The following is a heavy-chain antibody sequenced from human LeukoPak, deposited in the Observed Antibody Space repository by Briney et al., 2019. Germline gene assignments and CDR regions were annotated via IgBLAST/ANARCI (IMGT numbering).Heavy chain of an antibody. CDR1: GFTFSSYA. D-gene: IGHD4-17*01. J-gene: IGHJ4*02. CDR3: AGHYGDYVFDY. Sequence: GGSLRLSCAASGFTFSSYAMSWVRQAPGKGLEWVSGIGDSGGSTYYADSVKGRFTISRDNSKNTLYLQMNSLRAEDTAVYYCAGHYGDYVFDYWGQGTLVTVSS. V-gene: IGHV3-23*01. CDR2: IGDSGGST.